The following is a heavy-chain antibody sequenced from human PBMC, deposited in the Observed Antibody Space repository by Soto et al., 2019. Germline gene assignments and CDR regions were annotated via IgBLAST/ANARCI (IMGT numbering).Heavy chain of an antibody. CDR3: ARGDSTDCSNGVCSFFYNHDMDV. J-gene: IGHJ6*02. D-gene: IGHD2-8*01. Sequence: ASVEVSCKASGYSFTDYHIHWVRQAPGQGLEWLGRINPKSGGTSTAQKFQGWVTMTTDTSISTASMELTRLTSDDTAIYYCARGDSTDCSNGVCSFFYNHDMDVWGQGTTVTVPS. V-gene: IGHV1-2*04. CDR2: INPKSGGT. CDR1: GYSFTDYH.